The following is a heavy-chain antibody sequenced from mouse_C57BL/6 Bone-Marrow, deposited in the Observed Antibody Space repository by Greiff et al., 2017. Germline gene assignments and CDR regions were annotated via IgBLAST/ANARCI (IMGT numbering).Heavy chain of an antibody. D-gene: IGHD1-1*01. CDR1: GYTFTSYW. J-gene: IGHJ4*01. CDR3: ARYTTVYAMDY. V-gene: IGHV1-69*01. Sequence: VQLQQPGAELVMPGASVKLSCKASGYTFTSYWMHWVKQRPGQGLEWIGEIDPSDSYTNYNQKFKGKSTLTVDKSSSTAYMQLSSLTSEDSAVYYCARYTTVYAMDYWGQGTSVTVSS. CDR2: IDPSDSYT.